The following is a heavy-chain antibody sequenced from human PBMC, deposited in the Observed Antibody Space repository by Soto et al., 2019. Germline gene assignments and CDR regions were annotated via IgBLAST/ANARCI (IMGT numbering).Heavy chain of an antibody. CDR3: ATSLRFLEWPPSSYFDY. CDR2: IDPSDSYT. D-gene: IGHD3-3*01. J-gene: IGHJ4*02. V-gene: IGHV5-10-1*01. Sequence: PGESLKISCKGFDYTFAAYWISWVRQMPGKGLEWMGRIDPSDSYTNYSPSFQGHVTISADKSISTAYLQWSSLKASDTAMYYCATSLRFLEWPPSSYFDYWGQGTLVTVSS. CDR1: DYTFAAYW.